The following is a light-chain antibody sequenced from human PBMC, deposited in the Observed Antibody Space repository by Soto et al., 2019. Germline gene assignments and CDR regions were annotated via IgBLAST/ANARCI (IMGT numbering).Light chain of an antibody. CDR3: QQYASSPRT. J-gene: IGKJ1*01. Sequence: EIVLTQSPGTLSLSPGERATLSCRASQRVSSSYLAWYQQKPGQAPRLLIYGASSRATGTPDRSSGSGSGTDFTLTISRLEPEDIAVYYCQQYASSPRTFGQGTKVEIK. V-gene: IGKV3-20*01. CDR1: QRVSSSY. CDR2: GAS.